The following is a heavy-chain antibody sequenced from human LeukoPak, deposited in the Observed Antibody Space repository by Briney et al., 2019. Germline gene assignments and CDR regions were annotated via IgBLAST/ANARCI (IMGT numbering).Heavy chain of an antibody. CDR1: GFTFDDYA. CDR3: AKLASRHDAFDI. D-gene: IGHD6-13*01. J-gene: IGHJ3*02. V-gene: IGHV3-9*03. Sequence: PGGSLRLSCAASGFTFDDYAMHWVRQAPGKGLEWVSGISWNSGSIGYADSVKGRFTISRDNAKNSLYLQMNSLRAEDMALYYCAKLASRHDAFDIWGQGTMVTVSS. CDR2: ISWNSGSI.